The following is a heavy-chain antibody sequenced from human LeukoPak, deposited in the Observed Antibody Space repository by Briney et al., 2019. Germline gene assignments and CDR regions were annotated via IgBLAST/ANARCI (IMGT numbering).Heavy chain of an antibody. CDR3: AREGDYYDSSGYYPQLLDY. V-gene: IGHV3-21*01. D-gene: IGHD3-22*01. Sequence: GGSLRLSCAASGFTFSSYSMNWVRQALGKGLEWVSSISSSSSYIYYADSVKGRFTISRDNAKNSLYLQMNSLRAEDTAVYYCAREGDYYDSSGYYPQLLDYWGQGTLVTVSS. J-gene: IGHJ4*02. CDR1: GFTFSSYS. CDR2: ISSSSSYI.